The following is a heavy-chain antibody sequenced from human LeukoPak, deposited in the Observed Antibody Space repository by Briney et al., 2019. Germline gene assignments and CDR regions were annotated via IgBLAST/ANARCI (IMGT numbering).Heavy chain of an antibody. CDR2: ISYDGSDK. J-gene: IGHJ4*02. CDR1: GFSFSTYA. Sequence: PGRSLRLSCAASGFSFSTYAMHWVRQAPGKGLEWVAVISYDGSDKYYADSVKGRFTISRDNSKNTLYLQMNSLRAEDTAVYYCARVHCSGGSCYSPYYWGQGTLVTVSS. D-gene: IGHD2-15*01. V-gene: IGHV3-30*19. CDR3: ARVHCSGGSCYSPYY.